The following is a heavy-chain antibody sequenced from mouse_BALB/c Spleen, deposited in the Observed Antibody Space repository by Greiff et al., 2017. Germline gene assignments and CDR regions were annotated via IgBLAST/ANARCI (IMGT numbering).Heavy chain of an antibody. V-gene: IGHV3-6*02. D-gene: IGHD4-1*01. Sequence: DVKLQESGPGLVKPSQSLSLTCSVTGYSITSGYYWNWIRQFPGNKLEWMGYISYDGSNNYNPSLKNRISITRDTSKNQFFLKLNSVTTEDTATYYCARGLTGTFDVWGAGTTVTVSS. CDR1: GYSITSGYY. J-gene: IGHJ1*01. CDR2: ISYDGSN. CDR3: ARGLTGTFDV.